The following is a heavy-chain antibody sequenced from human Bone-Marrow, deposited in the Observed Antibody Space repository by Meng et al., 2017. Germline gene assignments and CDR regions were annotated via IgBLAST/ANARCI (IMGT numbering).Heavy chain of an antibody. CDR1: GGSFSGFY. CDR3: AREAYSTSLSSATGFDY. CDR2: INHSGST. J-gene: IGHJ4*02. Sequence: QVQLQQWGAGLLKPSETLSLTFAVYGGSFSGFYWNWFRQPPGKGLEWIAEINHSGSTNINPSLKSRVTILADTSKNQFSLKVRSVTAADTAVYYCAREAYSTSLSSATGFDYWGQGTLVTVSS. D-gene: IGHD6-13*01. V-gene: IGHV4-34*01.